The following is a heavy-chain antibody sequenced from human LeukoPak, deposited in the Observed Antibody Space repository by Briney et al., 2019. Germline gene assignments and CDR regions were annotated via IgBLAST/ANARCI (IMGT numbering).Heavy chain of an antibody. V-gene: IGHV3-74*01. D-gene: IGHD2-15*01. Sequence: GGSLRLSCVASGFSLSGYWMYWVRQAPGKGLMYISRNNGGGSTTNYADVVKGRFTMSRDNVKNTLYLQMNSLRVEDTAVYYCARDPRNVGLAPWGQGTLVTVSS. CDR3: ARDPRNVGLAP. CDR1: GFSLSGYW. CDR2: NNGGGSTT. J-gene: IGHJ5*02.